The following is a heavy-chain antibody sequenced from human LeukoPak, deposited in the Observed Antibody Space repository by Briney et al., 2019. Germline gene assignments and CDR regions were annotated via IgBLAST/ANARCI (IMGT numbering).Heavy chain of an antibody. D-gene: IGHD4-17*01. CDR3: AGSAVTTYQDAFDI. Sequence: SETLSLTCTVSGGSISSYYWSWIRQPAGKGLEWIGRIYSSGSTNYNPSLKSRVTMSVDTSKNQFSLKLSSVTAADTAVYYCAGSAVTTYQDAFDIWGQGTMVTVSS. V-gene: IGHV4-4*07. CDR2: IYSSGST. CDR1: GGSISSYY. J-gene: IGHJ3*02.